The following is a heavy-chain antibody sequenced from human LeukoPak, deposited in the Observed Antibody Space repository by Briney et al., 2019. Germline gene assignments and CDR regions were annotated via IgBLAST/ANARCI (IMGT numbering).Heavy chain of an antibody. CDR2: IYYSGST. Sequence: SETLSLTCTVSGGSISSYYWSWIRQPPGKGLGWIGYIYYSGSTNYNPSLKSRVTISVDTSKNQFSLKLSSVTAADTAVYYCARGVFTDAFDIWGQGTMVTVSS. D-gene: IGHD6-6*01. J-gene: IGHJ3*02. V-gene: IGHV4-59*01. CDR1: GGSISSYY. CDR3: ARGVFTDAFDI.